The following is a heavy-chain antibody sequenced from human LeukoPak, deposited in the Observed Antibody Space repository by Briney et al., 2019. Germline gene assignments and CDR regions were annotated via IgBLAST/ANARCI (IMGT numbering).Heavy chain of an antibody. J-gene: IGHJ4*02. CDR3: ARKAGSWYFDY. CDR1: GYTFTGYY. Sequence: ASVKVSCKASGYTFTGYYMHWVRQAPGQGLEWMGWINPNSGGTNYAQTFQGRVTMTRDTSISTAYMELSRLRSDDTAVYYCARKAGSWYFDYWGQGTLVTVSS. V-gene: IGHV1-2*02. CDR2: INPNSGGT. D-gene: IGHD6-13*01.